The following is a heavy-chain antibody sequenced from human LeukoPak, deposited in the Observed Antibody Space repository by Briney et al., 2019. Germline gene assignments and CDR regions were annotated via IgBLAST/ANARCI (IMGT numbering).Heavy chain of an antibody. J-gene: IGHJ6*03. CDR2: ITGSGRIV. CDR1: GFTFDDYA. Sequence: GGSLRLSCAGSGFTFDDYAMNWVRQAPGKGLEWVSVITGSGRIVHYAESVKGRFTISRDNSKTGLYLQMNSLRPEDTAIYYCAREGYTSSWLYYYYYMDVWGKGTTVTVSS. CDR3: AREGYTSSWLYYYYYMDV. V-gene: IGHV3-23*01. D-gene: IGHD6-13*01.